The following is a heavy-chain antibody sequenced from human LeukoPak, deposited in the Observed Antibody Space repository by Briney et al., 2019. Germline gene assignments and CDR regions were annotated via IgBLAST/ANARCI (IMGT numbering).Heavy chain of an antibody. D-gene: IGHD6-19*01. CDR2: IYYSGST. J-gene: IGHJ4*02. CDR1: GGSIRSYY. Sequence: PSETLSLTCTVSGGSIRSYYWSWIRQPPWKGLEWIGYIYYSGSTNYNPSLKSRVTISVDTSKNQFSLNLSSVTAADTAVYYCARVLPYSSGWGVDYWGQGTLVTVSS. CDR3: ARVLPYSSGWGVDY. V-gene: IGHV4-59*01.